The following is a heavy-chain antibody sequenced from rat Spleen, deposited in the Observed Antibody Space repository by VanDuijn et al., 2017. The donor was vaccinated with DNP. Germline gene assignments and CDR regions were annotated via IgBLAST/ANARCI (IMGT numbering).Heavy chain of an antibody. Sequence: EVQLVESGGGLVQPGRSLKLSCAASGFTFSNYDMAWVRQAPTKGLEWVASISPSGGSTYYRDSVKGRFTVSRDNAKSSLYLQMDSLRSEDTATYYCARRDSGYFDYWGQGVMVTVSS. D-gene: IGHD4-3*01. J-gene: IGHJ2*01. CDR3: ARRDSGYFDY. V-gene: IGHV5-25*01. CDR1: GFTFSNYD. CDR2: ISPSGGST.